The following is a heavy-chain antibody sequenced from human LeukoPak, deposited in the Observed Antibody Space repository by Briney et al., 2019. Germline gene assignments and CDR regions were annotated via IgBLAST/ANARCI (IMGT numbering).Heavy chain of an antibody. CDR2: ISAYNGNT. CDR3: ARDIVVVPAATYRAPDAFDI. CDR1: GYTFTSYG. J-gene: IGHJ3*02. D-gene: IGHD2-2*01. Sequence: ASVKVSCKASGYTFTSYGISWARRAPGQGLEWMGWISAYNGNTNYAQKLQGRVTMTTDASTSTAYMELRSLRSDDTAEYYCARDIVVVPAATYRAPDAFDIWGQGTMVTVSS. V-gene: IGHV1-18*01.